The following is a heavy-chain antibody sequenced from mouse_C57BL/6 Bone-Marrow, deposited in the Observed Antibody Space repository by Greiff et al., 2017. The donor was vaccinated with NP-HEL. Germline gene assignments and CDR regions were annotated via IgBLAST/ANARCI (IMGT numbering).Heavy chain of an antibody. J-gene: IGHJ1*01. CDR1: GYTFTDYE. CDR2: IDPETGGT. Sequence: VQLQQSGAELVRPGASVTLSCKASGYTFTDYEMHWVKQTPVHGLEWIGAIDPETGGTAYNQKFKGKAILTADKSSSTAYMELRSLTSEDSAVYYWTTGPHWYFDVWGSGTTVTVSS. CDR3: TTGPHWYFDV. V-gene: IGHV1-15*01.